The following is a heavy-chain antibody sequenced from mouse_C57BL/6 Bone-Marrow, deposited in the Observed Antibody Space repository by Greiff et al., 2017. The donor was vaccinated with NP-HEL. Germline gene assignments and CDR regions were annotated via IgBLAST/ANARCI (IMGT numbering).Heavy chain of an antibody. V-gene: IGHV14-4*01. D-gene: IGHD1-1*02. CDR3: TTKVDSYYFDY. CDR2: IDPENGDT. CDR1: GFNIKDDY. Sequence: EVQLQQSGAELVRPGASVKLSCTASGFNIKDDYMHWVKQRPEQGLEWIGWIDPENGDTEYASKFQGKATITADTSSNTAYLQLSSLTSEDTAVYYCTTKVDSYYFDYWGQGTTLTVSS. J-gene: IGHJ2*01.